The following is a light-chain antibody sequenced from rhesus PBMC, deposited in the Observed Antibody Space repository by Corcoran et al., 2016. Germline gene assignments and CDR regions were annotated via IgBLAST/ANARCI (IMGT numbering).Light chain of an antibody. J-gene: IGKJ4*01. Sequence: DIVMTQTPLSLPITPGEPASISCRSSQNLLHSNGNTYLHWYLQKPGQSPQLLIYGGSNRASGVPDRFRGSGSGTDFTLKITKVEAEDVGVYYCVQAMAFPLTFGGGTKVELK. CDR1: QNLLHSNGNTY. V-gene: IGKV2-72*01. CDR2: GGS. CDR3: VQAMAFPLT.